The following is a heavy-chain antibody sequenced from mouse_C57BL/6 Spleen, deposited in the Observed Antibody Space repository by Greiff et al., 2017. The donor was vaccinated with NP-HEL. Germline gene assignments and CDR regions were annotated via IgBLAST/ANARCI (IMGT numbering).Heavy chain of an antibody. Sequence: VKLMESGAELARPGASVKLSCKASGYTFTSYGISWVKQRTGQGLEWIGEIYPRSGNTYYNEKFKGKATLTADKSSSTAYMELRSLTSEDSAVYFCARSEGVFITTVVAHFDYWGQGTTLTVSS. V-gene: IGHV1-81*01. CDR3: ARSEGVFITTVVAHFDY. J-gene: IGHJ2*01. CDR1: GYTFTSYG. D-gene: IGHD1-1*01. CDR2: IYPRSGNT.